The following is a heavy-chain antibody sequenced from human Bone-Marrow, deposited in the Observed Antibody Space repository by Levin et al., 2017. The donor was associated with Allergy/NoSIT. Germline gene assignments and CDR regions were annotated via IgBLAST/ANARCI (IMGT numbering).Heavy chain of an antibody. D-gene: IGHD5-24*01. V-gene: IGHV4-31*03. Sequence: PSETLSLTCTVSGGSISSGGYYWSWIRQHPGKGLEWIGYIYYSGSTYYNPSLKSRVTISVDTSKNQFSLKLSSVTAADTAVYYCARTTRRDGYNYLDYWGQGTLVTVSS. CDR2: IYYSGST. CDR1: GGSISSGGYY. CDR3: ARTTRRDGYNYLDY. J-gene: IGHJ4*02.